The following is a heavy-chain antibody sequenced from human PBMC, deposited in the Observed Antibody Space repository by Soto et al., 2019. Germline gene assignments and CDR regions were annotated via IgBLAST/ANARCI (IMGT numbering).Heavy chain of an antibody. V-gene: IGHV3-33*01. Sequence: CLRLSRAASGFPVSSEGRHWCRQAPGKGLEWVAVIWYDGSNKYYADSVKGRFTISRDNSKNTLYLQMNSLRAEDTAVYYCARGPNSPLGEFDYWGQGTLVTVS. D-gene: IGHD3-10*01. CDR1: GFPVSSEG. J-gene: IGHJ4*02. CDR3: ARGPNSPLGEFDY. CDR2: IWYDGSNK.